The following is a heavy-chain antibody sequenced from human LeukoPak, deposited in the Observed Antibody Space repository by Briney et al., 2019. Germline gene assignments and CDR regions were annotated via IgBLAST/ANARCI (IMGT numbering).Heavy chain of an antibody. CDR2: ISAYNGNT. J-gene: IGHJ3*02. CDR3: ARDSSWQWLVGDWDAFDI. Sequence: GASVKVSCKASGYTFTSYGISWVRQAPGQGLEWMGWISAYNGNTNYAQKLQGRVTITRDTSASTAYMELSSLRSEDTAVYYCARDSSWQWLVGDWDAFDIWGQGTMVTVSS. CDR1: GYTFTSYG. D-gene: IGHD6-19*01. V-gene: IGHV1-18*01.